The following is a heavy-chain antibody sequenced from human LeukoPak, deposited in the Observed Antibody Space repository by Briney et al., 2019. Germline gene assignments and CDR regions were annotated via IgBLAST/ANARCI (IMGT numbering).Heavy chain of an antibody. Sequence: GGSLRLSCSVSGFTFSTYVMHWVRQAPGKGLEYVSAISSIGDNTYYADSVKGRFTISRDNSKNTQYLQMSSLRADDTAVYYCVRGTGYWGQGTLVTVSS. CDR3: VRGTGY. V-gene: IGHV3-64D*06. J-gene: IGHJ4*02. CDR1: GFTFSTYV. CDR2: ISSIGDNT.